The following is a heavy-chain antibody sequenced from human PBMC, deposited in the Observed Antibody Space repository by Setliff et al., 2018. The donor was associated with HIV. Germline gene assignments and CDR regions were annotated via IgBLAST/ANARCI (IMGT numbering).Heavy chain of an antibody. CDR3: ARAKTSNWSGNPLLF. CDR2: IHYSGST. Sequence: SETLSLTCDVSGGSISSFNWWSWVRQSPGKGLEWIGNIHYSGSTYYNPSLQSRVTISVDSSKNQFSLNLFSVTAADTAVYYCARAKTSNWSGNPLLFWGQGTTVTVSS. J-gene: IGHJ6*02. D-gene: IGHD1-1*01. CDR1: GGSISSFNW. V-gene: IGHV4-4*02.